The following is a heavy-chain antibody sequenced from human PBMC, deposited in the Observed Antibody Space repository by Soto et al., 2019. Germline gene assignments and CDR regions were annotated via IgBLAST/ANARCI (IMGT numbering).Heavy chain of an antibody. CDR1: GYTFTSYS. Sequence: ASVKVSCKASGYTFTSYSMHWVRQAPGQRLEWMGWINAGNGNTKYSQKFQGRVTITRDTSASTAYMELSSLRSEDTAVYYCASLRESKGYNWFDPWGQGTLVTSPQ. D-gene: IGHD6-13*01. J-gene: IGHJ5*02. CDR2: INAGNGNT. CDR3: ASLRESKGYNWFDP. V-gene: IGHV1-3*01.